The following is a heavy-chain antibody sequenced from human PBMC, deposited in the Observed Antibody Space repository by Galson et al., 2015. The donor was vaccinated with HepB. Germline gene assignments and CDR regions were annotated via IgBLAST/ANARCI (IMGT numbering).Heavy chain of an antibody. Sequence: SLRLSCAASGFTFRTSGMTWVRQAPGKGLEWVAVIGYRETYKHYADSVKGRFAISRDNAKNSVYLQMNSLRVQDTAVYYCARDASEWSRDYWCQGTLVAVSS. J-gene: IGHJ4*02. D-gene: IGHD3-3*01. CDR2: IGYRETYK. CDR3: ARDASEWSRDY. CDR1: GFTFRTSG. V-gene: IGHV3-21*01.